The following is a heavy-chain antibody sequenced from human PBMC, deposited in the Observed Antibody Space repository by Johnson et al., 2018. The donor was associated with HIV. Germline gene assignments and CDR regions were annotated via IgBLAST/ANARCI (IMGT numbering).Heavy chain of an antibody. CDR3: ARDFVGGVPQGAFDI. CDR2: IKQDGSET. CDR1: GFSIRGHW. J-gene: IGHJ3*02. Sequence: VQLVESGGGLVQPGGSLRLSCAASGFSIRGHWMSWLRQAPGKGLEWVANIKQDGSETNYVDSVKGRFPISRDNSKNTLYLQMNSLRAEDTAVYYCARDFVGGVPQGAFDIWGQGTMVTVSS. D-gene: IGHD1-1*01. V-gene: IGHV3-7*01.